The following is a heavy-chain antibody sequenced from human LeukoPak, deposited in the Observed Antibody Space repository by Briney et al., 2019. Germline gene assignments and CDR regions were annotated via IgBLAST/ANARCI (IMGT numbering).Heavy chain of an antibody. J-gene: IGHJ4*02. CDR1: GYTFTRYD. CDR3: ARVDGSPDS. Sequence: GASVKVSCKASGYTFTRYDINWVRQATGQGLEWMGWVNLKSGNTGSARKFQGRVTITRDTSINTAYMELSSLRPEDTGVYYCARVDGSPDSWGQGTLVTVSS. D-gene: IGHD2-15*01. V-gene: IGHV1-8*03. CDR2: VNLKSGNT.